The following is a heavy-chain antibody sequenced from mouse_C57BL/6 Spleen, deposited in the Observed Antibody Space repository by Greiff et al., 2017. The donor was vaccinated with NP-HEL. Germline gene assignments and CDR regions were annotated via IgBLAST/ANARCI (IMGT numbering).Heavy chain of an antibody. Sequence: EVQLQQSGPELVKPGASVKISCKASGYSFTGYYMNWVKQSPEKSLEWIGEINPSTGGTSYNQKFKGKATLTVNKSSSTAYMELRSLTSEDSAVYYCASLSPYYYGSSYPFAYWGQGTLVTVSA. D-gene: IGHD1-1*01. J-gene: IGHJ3*01. CDR2: INPSTGGT. V-gene: IGHV1-42*01. CDR1: GYSFTGYY. CDR3: ASLSPYYYGSSYPFAY.